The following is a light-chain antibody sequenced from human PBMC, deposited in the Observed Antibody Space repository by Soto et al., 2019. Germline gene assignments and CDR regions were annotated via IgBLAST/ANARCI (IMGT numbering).Light chain of an antibody. CDR2: DAS. J-gene: IGKJ5*01. CDR1: QSVSSSY. V-gene: IGKV3-20*01. Sequence: EIVLTQSPGTLSLSPGERATLSCRASQSVSSSYVAWYQQKPGQAPRLLIYDASSRATGIPDRFSGSGSGTDFTLTISRLEPEDFAVYYCQQYGSSPPTITFGQGTRLEIK. CDR3: QQYGSSPPTIT.